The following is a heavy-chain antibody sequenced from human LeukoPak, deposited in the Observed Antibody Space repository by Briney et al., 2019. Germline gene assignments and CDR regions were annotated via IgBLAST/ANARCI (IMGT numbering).Heavy chain of an antibody. CDR3: ARIHRWQAPFDY. V-gene: IGHV3-21*01. J-gene: IGHJ4*02. CDR2: ISSGSSYI. D-gene: IGHD6-13*01. CDR1: GLTFSSYS. Sequence: GGPLRLSCAASGLTFSSYSMNWVRQAPGKGLEWVSSISSGSSYIYYADSVKGRFTISRDNAKNSLYLQMNSLRAEDTAVYYCARIHRWQAPFDYWGQGTLVTVSS.